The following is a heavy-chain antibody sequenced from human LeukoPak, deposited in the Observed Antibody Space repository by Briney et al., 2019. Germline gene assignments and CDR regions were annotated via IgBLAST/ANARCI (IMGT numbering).Heavy chain of an antibody. Sequence: GASVKVSCKASGYTFTGYYMHWVRQAPGQGLEWMGWISAYNGNTNYARKLQGRVTMTTDTSTSTAYMELRSLRSDDTAVYYCARDREDYGAYFDYWGQGTLVTVSS. CDR1: GYTFTGYY. J-gene: IGHJ4*02. CDR2: ISAYNGNT. V-gene: IGHV1-18*04. CDR3: ARDREDYGAYFDY. D-gene: IGHD4-17*01.